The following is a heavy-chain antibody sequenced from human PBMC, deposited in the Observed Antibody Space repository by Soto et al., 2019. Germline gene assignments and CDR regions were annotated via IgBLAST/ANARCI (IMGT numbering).Heavy chain of an antibody. Sequence: SETLSLTCTVSGGSISSYYCSWIRQSAGKGLEWIGRIDTSGTTNYNPSLKSRVTMSVDASKNQFSLNLSSVTAADTAVYYCARGPRGYVYYHGMDVWGQGTTVTVSS. CDR1: GGSISSYY. CDR2: IDTSGTT. J-gene: IGHJ6*02. CDR3: ARGPRGYVYYHGMDV. V-gene: IGHV4-4*07. D-gene: IGHD3-10*01.